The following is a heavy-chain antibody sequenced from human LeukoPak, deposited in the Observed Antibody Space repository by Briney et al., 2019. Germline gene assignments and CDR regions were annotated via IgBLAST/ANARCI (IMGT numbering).Heavy chain of an antibody. J-gene: IGHJ4*02. Sequence: GGSLRLSCAASGFTFSSYSMNWVRQAPGKGLEWVSSISSSSSYIYYADSVKGRFTISRDNAKNSLYLQMNSLRAEDTAVYYCAKSFALYSSSWSGDYWGQGTLVTVSS. D-gene: IGHD6-13*01. CDR1: GFTFSSYS. CDR3: AKSFALYSSSWSGDY. V-gene: IGHV3-21*04. CDR2: ISSSSSYI.